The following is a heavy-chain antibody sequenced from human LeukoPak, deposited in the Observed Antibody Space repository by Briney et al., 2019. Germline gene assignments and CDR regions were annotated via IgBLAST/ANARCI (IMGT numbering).Heavy chain of an antibody. CDR1: GFTFSSYA. J-gene: IGHJ3*02. V-gene: IGHV3-23*01. D-gene: IGHD2-2*01. CDR3: AKDQRRYCSSTSCLFEAFDI. CDR2: ISGSGGST. Sequence: GGSLRLSCAASGFTFSSYAMSWVRQAPGKGLEWVSAISGSGGSTYYADSVKGRFTIARDNSKNTLYLQMNSRRAEDTAVYYCAKDQRRYCSSTSCLFEAFDIWGQGTMVTVSS.